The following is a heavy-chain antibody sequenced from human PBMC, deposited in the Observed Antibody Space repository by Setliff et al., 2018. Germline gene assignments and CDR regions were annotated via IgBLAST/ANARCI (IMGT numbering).Heavy chain of an antibody. Sequence: PSETLSLTCNVSGGSINSRSYYWGWIRQPPGKGLEWIAMISYGGNTYYNPSLKRRLTISVDASNDQFSLNLNSVTAADTAVYFCARRADYSRSWSYYFDCWGQGTRVTAPQ. CDR2: ISYGGNT. J-gene: IGHJ4*02. V-gene: IGHV4-39*01. CDR1: GGSINSRSYY. D-gene: IGHD6-13*01. CDR3: ARRADYSRSWSYYFDC.